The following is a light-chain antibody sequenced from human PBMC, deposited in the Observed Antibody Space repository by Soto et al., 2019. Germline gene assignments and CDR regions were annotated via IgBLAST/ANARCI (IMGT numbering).Light chain of an antibody. CDR1: QSISTW. CDR2: DAS. Sequence: DIQMTQSPSTLSASVGDRVTITCRASQSISTWLAWYQQKPGKAPKLLIYDASSLQSGVPSRFSGSGSGTEFTLTISSLQPDDFATYYCQQYYSHSSSTFGQGTKLESK. V-gene: IGKV1-5*01. J-gene: IGKJ2*01. CDR3: QQYYSHSSST.